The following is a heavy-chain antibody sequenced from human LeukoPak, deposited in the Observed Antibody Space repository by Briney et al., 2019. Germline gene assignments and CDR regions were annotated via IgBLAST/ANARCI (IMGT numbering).Heavy chain of an antibody. J-gene: IGHJ4*02. CDR1: GFSFSSYA. CDR2: ISVNGGTT. Sequence: GGSLRLSCAASGFSFSSYAMTWVRQAPGKGLEWVSSISVNGGTTYYADSVKGRFTISRDDSKNTLYLQMNSLRAGDTAVYYCVKGGGNVRRYFEYWGQGTLVTVSS. CDR3: VKGGGNVRRYFEY. V-gene: IGHV3-23*01. D-gene: IGHD4-23*01.